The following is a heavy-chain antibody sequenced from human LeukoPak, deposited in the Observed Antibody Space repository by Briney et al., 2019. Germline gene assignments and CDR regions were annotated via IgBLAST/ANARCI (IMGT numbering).Heavy chain of an antibody. Sequence: GGSLRLSCEPSGLTLRKYLMHWVGQAPGKEVVGVCHINSGGNIEYADSVTARFTTARENSKNTLYLQMNSLRAEDTAVYYCAKNHGGYGGDCWVFDNWGQGTLVTASS. D-gene: IGHD2-21*02. CDR2: INSGGNI. V-gene: IGHV3-74*03. J-gene: IGHJ4*02. CDR3: AKNHGGYGGDCWVFDN. CDR1: GLTLRKYL.